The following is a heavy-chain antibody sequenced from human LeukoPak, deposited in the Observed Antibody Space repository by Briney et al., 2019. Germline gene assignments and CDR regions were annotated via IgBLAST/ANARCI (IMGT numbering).Heavy chain of an antibody. J-gene: IGHJ4*02. D-gene: IGHD2-21*01. CDR1: GGSFSGYY. CDR2: INHSGST. V-gene: IGHV4-34*01. CDR3: ARRTRLFRLIDY. Sequence: SETLSLTCAVYGGSFSGYYWSWIRQPPGKGLEWIGEINHSGSTNYNPSLKSRVTISVDTSKNQFSLKLSSVTAADTAVYYCARRTRLFRLIDYWGQGTLATVSS.